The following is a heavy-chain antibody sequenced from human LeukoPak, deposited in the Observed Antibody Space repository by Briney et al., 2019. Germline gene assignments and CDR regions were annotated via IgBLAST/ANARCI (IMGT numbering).Heavy chain of an antibody. CDR3: ARGSPYYDSSGYYPPFDY. CDR2: IYHSGST. J-gene: IGHJ4*02. D-gene: IGHD3-22*01. Sequence: SQTLSLTCAVSGGSISSGGYSWSWIRQPPGKGLEWIGYIYHSGSTYYNPSLKSRVTISVDRSKNQFSLKLSSVTAADTAVYYCARGSPYYDSSGYYPPFDYWGQGTLVTVSS. CDR1: GGSISSGGYS. V-gene: IGHV4-30-2*01.